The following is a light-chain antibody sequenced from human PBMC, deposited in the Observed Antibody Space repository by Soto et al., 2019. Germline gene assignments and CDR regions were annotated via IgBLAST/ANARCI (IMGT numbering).Light chain of an antibody. CDR3: QQGSSFPPT. V-gene: IGKV1-12*01. CDR1: QGISSS. J-gene: IGKJ5*01. CDR2: GAS. Sequence: DIQMTQSPSSVSASVGDRVTITCRASQGISSSLAWYQQRPGTAPKLLIYGASSLQSGVPSRFSGSGSGTDFTLTISSLQPEDFATYYCQQGSSFPPTVGQGTRLDIK.